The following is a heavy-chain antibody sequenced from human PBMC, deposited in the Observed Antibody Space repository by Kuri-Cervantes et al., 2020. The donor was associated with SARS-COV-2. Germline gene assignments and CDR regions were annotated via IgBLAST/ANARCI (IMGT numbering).Heavy chain of an antibody. CDR1: GYSFSNYY. J-gene: IGHJ4*02. CDR2: IYPGDSQT. V-gene: IGHV5-51*01. Sequence: GGSLRLSCKASGYSFSNYYIAWVRQVPGKGLEWMGIIYPGDSQTKYNPSFQGQVTISADKSITTAFLQWTSLKASDTAIYYCAREEGANSFDSWGQGTLVTVSS. CDR3: AREEGANSFDS. D-gene: IGHD1-26*01.